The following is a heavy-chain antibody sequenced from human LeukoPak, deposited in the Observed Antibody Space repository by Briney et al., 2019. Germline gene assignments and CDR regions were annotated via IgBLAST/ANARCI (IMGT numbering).Heavy chain of an antibody. CDR2: ILNDGSQE. J-gene: IGHJ3*02. V-gene: IGHV3-33*01. Sequence: GGSLRLSCAASGFTFSSYGMHWVRQAPGKALVWVAVILNDGSQEKYADSVKGRFTISRDNSKNTLFLQMNSLRAEDTAVYYCARDDALGDNALDIWGQGTMVTVSS. D-gene: IGHD3-16*01. CDR1: GFTFSSYG. CDR3: ARDDALGDNALDI.